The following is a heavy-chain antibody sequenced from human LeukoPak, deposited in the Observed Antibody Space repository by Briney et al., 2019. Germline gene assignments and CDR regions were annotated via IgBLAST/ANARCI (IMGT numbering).Heavy chain of an antibody. D-gene: IGHD6-19*01. CDR2: IRIDGTT. V-gene: IGHV3-66*02. J-gene: IGHJ4*02. Sequence: GGSLRLSCAASGFTLSSYSMNWVRQAPGKGLEWVSVIRIDGTTYYADSVKGRFTISRDNSKNTAYLKINSLRPEDTALYYCASGSDSSYWGQGTLVTVSS. CDR3: ASGSDSSY. CDR1: GFTLSSYS.